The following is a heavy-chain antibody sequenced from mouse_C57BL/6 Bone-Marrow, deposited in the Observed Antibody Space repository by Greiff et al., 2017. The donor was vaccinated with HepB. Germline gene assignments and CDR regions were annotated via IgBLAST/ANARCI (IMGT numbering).Heavy chain of an antibody. J-gene: IGHJ4*01. V-gene: IGHV1-54*01. CDR3: AREGAWAMDY. Sequence: QVQLKESGAELVRPGTSVKVSCKASGYAFTNYLIEWVKQRPGQGLEWIGVINPGSGGTNYNEKFKGKATLTADKSSSTAYMQLSSLTSEDSAVYFCAREGAWAMDYWGQGTSVTVSS. CDR2: INPGSGGT. CDR1: GYAFTNYL.